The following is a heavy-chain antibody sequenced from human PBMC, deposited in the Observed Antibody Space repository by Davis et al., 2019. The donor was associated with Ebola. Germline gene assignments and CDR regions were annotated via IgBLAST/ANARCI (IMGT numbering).Heavy chain of an antibody. J-gene: IGHJ5*02. CDR2: ISSSGDST. V-gene: IGHV3-23*01. CDR1: GFTFSNYA. D-gene: IGHD1-26*01. CDR3: ARDHWENWFDP. Sequence: GESLKISCAASGFTFSNYAMNWVRQAPGRGLEWVSSISSSGDSTYHADSVKGRFTISRDNSKNTLYLQMNSLRAEDTAVYYCARDHWENWFDPWGQGTLVTVSS.